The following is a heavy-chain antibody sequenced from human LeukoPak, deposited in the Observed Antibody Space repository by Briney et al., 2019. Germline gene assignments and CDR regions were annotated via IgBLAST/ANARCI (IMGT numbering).Heavy chain of an antibody. CDR2: ISWNSGSI. V-gene: IGHV3-9*01. D-gene: IGHD6-13*01. CDR3: ARNRIAAAGTRSWFDP. Sequence: GGSLRLSCAASGFTFDDYAMHWGRQAPGKGLEWVSGISWNSGSIGYADSVKGRFTISRDNAKNSLYLQMNSLRAEDTALYYCARNRIAAAGTRSWFDPWGQGTLVTVSS. CDR1: GFTFDDYA. J-gene: IGHJ5*02.